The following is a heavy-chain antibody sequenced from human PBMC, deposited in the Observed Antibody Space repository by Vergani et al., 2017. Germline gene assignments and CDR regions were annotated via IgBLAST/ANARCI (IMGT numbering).Heavy chain of an antibody. V-gene: IGHV1-8*01. D-gene: IGHD2-15*01. CDR2: MNPKSGNS. Sequence: QVQLVQSGAEVKKPGASVKVSCWASGYTFIEYDIDWVRQAAGQGLEWMGWMNPKSGNSGFAQKFQGRVTMTRDTSISTAYMELNSLTSEDTAVYYCARAPGRGCSGGSCYSSFRWFDPWGQGTLVTVFS. J-gene: IGHJ5*02. CDR1: GYTFIEYD. CDR3: ARAPGRGCSGGSCYSSFRWFDP.